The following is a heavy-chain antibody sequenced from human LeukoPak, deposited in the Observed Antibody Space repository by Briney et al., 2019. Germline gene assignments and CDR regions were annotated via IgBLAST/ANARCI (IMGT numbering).Heavy chain of an antibody. CDR3: ARDFQNAEHCSGGSCYSERFDY. CDR1: GGSISSYY. J-gene: IGHJ4*02. V-gene: IGHV4-4*07. CDR2: IYTSGST. D-gene: IGHD2-15*01. Sequence: SETLSLTCTVSGGSISSYYWSWIRQPAGKGLEWIGRIYTSGSTNYNPSLKSRVTMSVDTSKNQFSLKLSSVTAADTAVYYCARDFQNAEHCSGGSCYSERFDYWGQGTLVTVSS.